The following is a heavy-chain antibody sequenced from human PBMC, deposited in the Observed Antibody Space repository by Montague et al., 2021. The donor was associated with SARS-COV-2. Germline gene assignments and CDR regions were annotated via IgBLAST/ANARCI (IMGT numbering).Heavy chain of an antibody. V-gene: IGHV4-61*09. Sequence: TLSLTCSVSGDSMTSGSYFWTWVRQPAGKGLEWIGHIQTSGTSNYNPSLRSRITMSIDTSRNQMSLEVRSVTAADTAVYFCARDRPESWRISPGLAGLFATVVHSASGMDVWGKGTTVIVSA. CDR3: ARDRPESWRISPGLAGLFATVVHSASGMDV. J-gene: IGHJ6*04. CDR2: IQTSGTS. D-gene: IGHD3-10*02. CDR1: GDSMTSGSYF.